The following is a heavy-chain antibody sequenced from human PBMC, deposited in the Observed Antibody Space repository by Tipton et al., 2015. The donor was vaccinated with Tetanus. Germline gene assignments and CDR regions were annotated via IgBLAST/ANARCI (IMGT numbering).Heavy chain of an antibody. CDR2: IDPNSGGT. J-gene: IGHJ6*02. D-gene: IGHD3-22*01. CDR3: ARDRGDYIYYGMDV. Sequence: QMQLVQSGAEVKKPGASAKVSCKASGYTFTGYYIYWVRQAPGQGLEWMGWIDPNSGGTVYAQKFQGRVTMTRETSISTAYMELRSLRSDDTAVYYCARDRGDYIYYGMDVWGPGTTVTVS. CDR1: GYTFTGYY. V-gene: IGHV1-2*02.